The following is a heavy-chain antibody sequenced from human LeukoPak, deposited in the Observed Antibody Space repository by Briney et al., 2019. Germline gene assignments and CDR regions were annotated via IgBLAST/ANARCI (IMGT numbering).Heavy chain of an antibody. CDR3: TRYGSRNFFDY. CDR1: GFTFSNAW. J-gene: IGHJ4*02. D-gene: IGHD3-10*01. V-gene: IGHV3-15*01. Sequence: GGSLRLSCEASGFTFSNAWLSWVRQAPGKGLEWVGRIKSKTDGGTTYYAAPVKDRFTISRDDSKYTLYLQMNGLKTEDTAVYYCTRYGSRNFFDYWGQGTLVTVSS. CDR2: IKSKTDGGTT.